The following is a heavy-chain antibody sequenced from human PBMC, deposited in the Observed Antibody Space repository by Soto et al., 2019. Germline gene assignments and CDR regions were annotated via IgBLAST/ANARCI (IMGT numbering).Heavy chain of an antibody. CDR3: ARPTYYYDSSGPPAY. Sequence: GGPLRLSCPASGFTFSSYAIHWVRQAPGKGLEYVSAISSNGGSTYYANSVKGRFTISRDNSKNTLYLQMGSLRTEDMAVYYCARPTYYYDSSGPPAYWGQGTLVTVPQ. J-gene: IGHJ4*02. D-gene: IGHD3-22*01. V-gene: IGHV3-64*01. CDR2: ISSNGGST. CDR1: GFTFSSYA.